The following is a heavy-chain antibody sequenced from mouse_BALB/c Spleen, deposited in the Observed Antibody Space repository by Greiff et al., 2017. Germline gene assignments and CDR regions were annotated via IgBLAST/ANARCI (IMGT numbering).Heavy chain of an antibody. V-gene: IGHV5-17*02. Sequence: EVMLVESGGGLVQPGGSRKLSCAASGFTFSSFGMHWVRQAPEKGLEWVAYISSGSSTIYYADTVKGRFTISRDNPKNTLFLQMTSLRSEDTAMYYCARREDYYAMDYWGQGTSVTVSS. CDR1: GFTFSSFG. CDR2: ISSGSSTI. CDR3: ARREDYYAMDY. J-gene: IGHJ4*01.